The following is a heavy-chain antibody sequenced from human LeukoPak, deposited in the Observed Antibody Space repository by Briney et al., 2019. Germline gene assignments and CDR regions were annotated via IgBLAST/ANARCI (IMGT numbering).Heavy chain of an antibody. D-gene: IGHD5-18*01. CDR3: ARGRLGYSYGYAYYYGMDV. V-gene: IGHV3-33*01. Sequence: GGSLRLSCAASGFTFSSYGMHWVRQAPGKGLEWVAVIWYDGSNKYYADSVKGRFTISRDNSKNTLYLQMNSLRAEDTAVYYCARGRLGYSYGYAYYYGMDVWGQGTTVTVSS. CDR1: GFTFSSYG. J-gene: IGHJ6*02. CDR2: IWYDGSNK.